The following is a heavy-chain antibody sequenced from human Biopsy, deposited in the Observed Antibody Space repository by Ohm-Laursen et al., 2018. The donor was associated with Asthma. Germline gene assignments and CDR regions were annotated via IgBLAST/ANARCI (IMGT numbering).Heavy chain of an antibody. CDR2: IPYGGKT. CDR3: ARRITIFGVVQKDHGMDA. CDR1: GGSMTPTSHY. J-gene: IGHJ6*02. Sequence: SETLSLTCTVSGGSMTPTSHYWDWIRQAPGKGLEWIGYIPYGGKTSYNPSLKNRVTISRDTSKNQFSLKLPSVTAADTAVYFCARRITIFGVVQKDHGMDAWGQGTTVIVSS. V-gene: IGHV4-39*01. D-gene: IGHD3-3*01.